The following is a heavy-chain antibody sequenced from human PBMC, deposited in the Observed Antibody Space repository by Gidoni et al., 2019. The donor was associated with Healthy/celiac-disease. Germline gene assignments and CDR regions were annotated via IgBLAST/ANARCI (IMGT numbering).Heavy chain of an antibody. J-gene: IGHJ4*02. D-gene: IGHD3-10*01. V-gene: IGHV3-49*05. Sequence: EVQLVESGGGLVKPGRSLRLSCTDSGFTFGDSAMSWFRQAPGNGLEWVCFIRSKAYGGTTEYAASVKGRFTISRDDSKSIAYLQMNSLKTEDTAVYYCTRDYYGSGSYAAYWGQGTLVTVSA. CDR3: TRDYYGSGSYAAY. CDR1: GFTFGDSA. CDR2: IRSKAYGGTT.